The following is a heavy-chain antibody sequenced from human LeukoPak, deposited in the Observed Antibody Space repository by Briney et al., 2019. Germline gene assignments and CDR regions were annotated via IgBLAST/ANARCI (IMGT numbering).Heavy chain of an antibody. CDR3: ATNLGVLWFGGFDY. CDR1: GFTVSSND. CDR2: IYSGGST. Sequence: GGSLRLSCAASGFTVSSNDMNWVRQAPRKGLEWVSLIYSGGSTYYADSVKGRFIISRDNSKNTLYLQMNSLRAEDTAVYYCATNLGVLWFGGFDYWGQGTLVTVPS. D-gene: IGHD3-10*01. J-gene: IGHJ4*02. V-gene: IGHV3-53*01.